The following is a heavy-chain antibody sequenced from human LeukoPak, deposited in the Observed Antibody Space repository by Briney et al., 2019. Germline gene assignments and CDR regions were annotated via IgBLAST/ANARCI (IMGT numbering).Heavy chain of an antibody. CDR1: GFTFSSYA. J-gene: IGHJ4*02. CDR2: ISDSGNT. Sequence: GGSLRLSCAASGFTFSSYAMSWVRQAPGKGLEWVSAISDSGNTYHADSVKGRFTISRDSSKNTLFLQMNRLRPEDAAVYYCANYGSGSYFLVPLGYWGQGTLVTVAS. V-gene: IGHV3-23*01. D-gene: IGHD3-10*01. CDR3: ANYGSGSYFLVPLGY.